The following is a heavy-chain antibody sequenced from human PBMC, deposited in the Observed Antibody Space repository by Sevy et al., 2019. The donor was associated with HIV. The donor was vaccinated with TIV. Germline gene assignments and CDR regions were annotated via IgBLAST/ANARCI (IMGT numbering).Heavy chain of an antibody. CDR3: ARSLMNWNIDY. Sequence: GGSLRLSCVASEFSFKSYWMSWVRQAPGKGLEWVANINQEGKEKHYVGSVKGRFTISRDNGKNSMYLQMNSLRVEDTAVYYCARSLMNWNIDYWGQGTLVTVSS. D-gene: IGHD1-1*01. CDR2: INQEGKEK. V-gene: IGHV3-7*03. J-gene: IGHJ4*02. CDR1: EFSFKSYW.